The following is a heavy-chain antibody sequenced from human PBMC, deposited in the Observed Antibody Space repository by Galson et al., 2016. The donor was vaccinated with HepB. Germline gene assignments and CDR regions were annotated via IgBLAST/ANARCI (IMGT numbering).Heavy chain of an antibody. V-gene: IGHV3-23*01. D-gene: IGHD2-21*01. CDR1: GFSLSNYD. Sequence: SLRLSCAASGFSLSNYDMTWLRQAPGKGLEWVSSFGFIGGGTTYADSVKGRFSISRDTSTSTLFLQMNSLRAEDTALYYCAKSRDYWYFDLWGRGTLVTVSS. CDR3: AKSRDYWYFDL. J-gene: IGHJ2*01. CDR2: FGFIGGGT.